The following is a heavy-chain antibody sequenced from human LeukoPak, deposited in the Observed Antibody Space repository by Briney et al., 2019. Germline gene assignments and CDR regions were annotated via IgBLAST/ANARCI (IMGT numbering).Heavy chain of an antibody. CDR2: INHSGST. V-gene: IGHV4-34*01. Sequence: SETLSLTCAVYGGSFSGYYWSWIRQPPWKGLEWIGEINHSGSTNYNPSLKSRVTISVDTSKNQFSLKLSSVTAADTAVYYCARRGGVQLWSYWGQGTLVTVSS. CDR1: GGSFSGYY. CDR3: ARRGGVQLWSY. J-gene: IGHJ4*02. D-gene: IGHD5-18*01.